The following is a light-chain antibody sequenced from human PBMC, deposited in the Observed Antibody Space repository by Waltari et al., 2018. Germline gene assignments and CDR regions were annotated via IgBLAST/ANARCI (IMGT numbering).Light chain of an antibody. Sequence: QSVLTQPPSTSGTPGQTIIISCSGTTSNLGTNTVTWYQLLPGTAPKTVIFANYHRPSGVPDRFSASKSGTSASLVISGLQSEDEADYFCATWDDSLSGRVFGGGTKVTVL. CDR2: ANY. CDR1: TSNLGTNT. CDR3: ATWDDSLSGRV. J-gene: IGLJ3*02. V-gene: IGLV1-44*01.